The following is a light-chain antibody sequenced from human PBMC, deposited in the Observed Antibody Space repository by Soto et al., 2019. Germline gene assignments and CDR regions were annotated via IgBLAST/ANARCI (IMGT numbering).Light chain of an antibody. CDR3: QSYDRSLSGWV. Sequence: QPVLTQPPSVSGPPGQRVTISCTGSSSNIAAGYDVHWYQQVPGTAPKLLINGKTNRPSGVPDRFSGSKSVTSASLVITGLQAEDEADYYCQSYDRSLSGWVFGGGTKLTVL. CDR2: GKT. CDR1: SSNIAAGYD. V-gene: IGLV1-40*01. J-gene: IGLJ3*02.